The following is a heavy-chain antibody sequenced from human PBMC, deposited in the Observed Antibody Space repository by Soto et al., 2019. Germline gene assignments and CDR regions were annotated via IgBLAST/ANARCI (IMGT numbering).Heavy chain of an antibody. CDR1: GYSISSSNW. J-gene: IGHJ4*02. Sequence: QVQLQQSGPGLVKPSDTLSLTCAVSGYSISSSNWWGWIRQPPGKGLGWIGYISYSGTTYYNPSLRSRVTMSVGTSQDQFSLKLTSVTALDTAVYYWARREIQGPSACWGQGSLVTVAS. V-gene: IGHV4-28*01. CDR2: ISYSGTT. D-gene: IGHD1-26*01. CDR3: ARREIQGPSAC.